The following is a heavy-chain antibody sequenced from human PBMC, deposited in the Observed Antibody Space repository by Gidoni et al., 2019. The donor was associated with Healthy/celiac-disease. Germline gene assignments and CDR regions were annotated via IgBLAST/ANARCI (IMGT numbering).Heavy chain of an antibody. Sequence: QITLKESGPTLVKPTPTLTLTCPFSGFQLSTSGVVVGWRRKPPGKALEWLALIYWDDDKRYSPSLKSRLTITKDTSKNQVVLTMTNMDPVDTATYYCAHSRLSALVVPAALRYNWFDPWGQGTLVTVSS. CDR2: IYWDDDK. J-gene: IGHJ5*02. D-gene: IGHD2-2*01. CDR1: GFQLSTSGVV. V-gene: IGHV2-5*02. CDR3: AHSRLSALVVPAALRYNWFDP.